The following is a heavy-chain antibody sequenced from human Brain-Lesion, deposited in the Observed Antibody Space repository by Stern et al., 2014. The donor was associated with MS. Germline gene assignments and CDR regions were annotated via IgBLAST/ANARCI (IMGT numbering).Heavy chain of an antibody. Sequence: VQLVESGAEVQKPGASVKVSCKASGYTFTGYYMPWVRQAPGQGLEWMGWINPKSGGTNYAQKFQGWVTMTRDTSINTAYMELSRLRSDDTAVYYCATYYYDSTGYTDFWGQGTLVTVSS. D-gene: IGHD3-22*01. J-gene: IGHJ4*02. CDR3: ATYYYDSTGYTDF. V-gene: IGHV1-2*04. CDR2: INPKSGGT. CDR1: GYTFTGYY.